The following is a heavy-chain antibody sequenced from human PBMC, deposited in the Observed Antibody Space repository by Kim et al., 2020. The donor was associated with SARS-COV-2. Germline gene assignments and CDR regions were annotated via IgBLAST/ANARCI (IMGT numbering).Heavy chain of an antibody. CDR3: ARAFGAAAGTRSYYYYGMDV. J-gene: IGHJ6*02. Sequence: RFTISRDNAKNSLYLQMNSLRDEDTAVYYCARAFGAAAGTRSYYYYGMDVWGQGTTVTVSS. V-gene: IGHV3-48*02. D-gene: IGHD6-13*01.